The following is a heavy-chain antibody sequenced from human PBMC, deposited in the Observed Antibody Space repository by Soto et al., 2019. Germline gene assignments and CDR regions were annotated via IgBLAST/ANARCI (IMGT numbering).Heavy chain of an antibody. J-gene: IGHJ4*02. V-gene: IGHV4-34*01. Sequence: SETLSLTCAVYGGSFSGYYWSWIRQPPGKGLEWIGDIYYSGSTNYNPSLKSRVTISVDTSKNQFSLKLSSVTAADTAVYYCARGVAAAELDYWGQGTLVTVSS. D-gene: IGHD6-13*01. CDR2: IYYSGST. CDR1: GGSFSGYY. CDR3: ARGVAAAELDY.